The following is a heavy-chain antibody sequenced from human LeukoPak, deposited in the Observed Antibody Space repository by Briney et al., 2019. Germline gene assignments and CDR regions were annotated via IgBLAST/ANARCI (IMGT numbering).Heavy chain of an antibody. CDR3: DLEAFDY. V-gene: IGHV3-30*02. Sequence: GGSLRLSCAASGFIFSNYAMQWVRQAPGMGLEWVAFIRYDGGNTYYADSVKGRFTISRDNSKNTLYLQMNSLRAEDTAVYYCDLEAFDYWGQGTLVTVSS. CDR2: IRYDGGNT. J-gene: IGHJ4*02. CDR1: GFIFSNYA.